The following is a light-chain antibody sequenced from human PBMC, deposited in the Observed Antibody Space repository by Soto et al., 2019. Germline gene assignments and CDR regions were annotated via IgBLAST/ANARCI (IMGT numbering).Light chain of an antibody. CDR3: QQYNSFPLT. CDR1: QSISIW. CDR2: KAS. J-gene: IGKJ4*02. Sequence: DLQMTQSPSTLSASVGDRVTITCRASQSISIWLAWYQQKPGKAPKLLIYKASSLESGVPSSFSGSGSGTEFTLTISSLQPDDFATYYCQQYNSFPLTFGGGTKVEIK. V-gene: IGKV1-5*03.